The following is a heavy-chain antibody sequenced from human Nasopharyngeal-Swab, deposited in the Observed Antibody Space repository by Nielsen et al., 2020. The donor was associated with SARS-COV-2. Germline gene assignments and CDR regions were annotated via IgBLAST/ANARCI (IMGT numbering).Heavy chain of an antibody. V-gene: IGHV1-8*01. CDR2: MNPNSGNT. Sequence: WVRQAPGQGLEWMGWMNPNSGNTGYAQKFQGRVTMTRNTSISTAYMELSSLRSEDTAVYYCARGSITIFRVVIQGWFDPWGQGTLVTVSS. J-gene: IGHJ5*02. CDR3: ARGSITIFRVVIQGWFDP. D-gene: IGHD3-3*01.